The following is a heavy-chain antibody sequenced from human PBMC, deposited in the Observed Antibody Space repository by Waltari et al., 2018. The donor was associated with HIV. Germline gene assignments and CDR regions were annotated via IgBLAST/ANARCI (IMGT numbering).Heavy chain of an antibody. CDR3: ARDEPYYYDSSGYKNDAFDI. J-gene: IGHJ3*02. V-gene: IGHV3-33*01. CDR2: IWYDGSNK. Sequence: QLVESGGGVVQPGRSLRLSCAASGFTFSSYGMHWVRQAPGKGLEWVAVIWYDGSNKYYADSVKGRFTISRYNSKNTMYLQMNSLRAEDTAVYYCARDEPYYYDSSGYKNDAFDIWGQGTMVTVSS. D-gene: IGHD3-22*01. CDR1: GFTFSSYG.